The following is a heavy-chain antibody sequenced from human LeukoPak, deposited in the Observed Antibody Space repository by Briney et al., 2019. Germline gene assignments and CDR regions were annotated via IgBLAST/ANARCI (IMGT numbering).Heavy chain of an antibody. CDR1: EFTFHNYW. J-gene: IGHJ4*02. D-gene: IGHD5-18*01. CDR2: IKNDGKIT. V-gene: IGHV3-74*01. Sequence: PGGSLRLSCAASEFTFHNYWMLWVRQAPGKGLVWVSRIKNDGKITTYADSVKGRFTTSRDNAKNTFYLQMNSLRVEDTAVYYCAGRLTGYSSGYIHWGQGTLVTVSS. CDR3: AGRLTGYSSGYIH.